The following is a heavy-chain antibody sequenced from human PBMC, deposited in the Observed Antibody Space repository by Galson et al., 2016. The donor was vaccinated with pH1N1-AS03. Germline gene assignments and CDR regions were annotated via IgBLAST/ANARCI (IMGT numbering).Heavy chain of an antibody. CDR2: IDNTGST. J-gene: IGHJ2*01. D-gene: IGHD3-16*01. V-gene: IGHV4-4*08. CDR3: AREKRISFGGGRWYFDL. Sequence: TLSLTCTVSGGSINNHYLSWIRQPPGKGLEWIGYIDNTGSTTYNPSLQSRLTMSVDTSKNQFSLRLRSVTAADTAVYYCAREKRISFGGGRWYFDLWGRGTLVTVSS. CDR1: GGSINNHY.